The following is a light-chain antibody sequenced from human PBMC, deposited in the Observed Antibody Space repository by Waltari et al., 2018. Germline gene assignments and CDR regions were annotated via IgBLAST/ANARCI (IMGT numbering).Light chain of an antibody. CDR1: TTYVGAYNF. J-gene: IGLJ3*02. CDR3: CSHSSSSTLVL. V-gene: IGLV2-14*01. CDR2: EVN. Sequence: QSALTQPASVSGSPGQSITLSCTGTTTYVGAYNFVSWYQQHPGEVPKLLIYEVNNRPSGVSDRFSGSRSGNTASLTISGLLAEDEADYYCCSHSSSSTLVLFGGGTKVTVL.